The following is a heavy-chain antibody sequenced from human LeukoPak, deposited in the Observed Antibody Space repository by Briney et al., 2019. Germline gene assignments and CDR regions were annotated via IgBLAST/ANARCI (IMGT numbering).Heavy chain of an antibody. D-gene: IGHD3-22*01. V-gene: IGHV4-59*01. J-gene: IGHJ4*02. Sequence: SETLSLTCTVSGGSISNYYWSWIRQPPGKGLEWIGYIYYSGSTNYNPSLKSRVTMSVDTSKNQFSLKLSSVTAADTAVYYCAATYYYDSSGYYYVVDYWGQGTLVTVSS. CDR1: GGSISNYY. CDR2: IYYSGST. CDR3: AATYYYDSSGYYYVVDY.